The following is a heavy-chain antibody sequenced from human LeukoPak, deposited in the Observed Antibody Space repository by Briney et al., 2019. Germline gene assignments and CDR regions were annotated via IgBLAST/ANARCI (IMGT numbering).Heavy chain of an antibody. Sequence: PSETLSLTCTVSGGSISSYYWSWIRQPPGKGLEWIGYIYYSGSTNYNPSLKCRVTISVDTSKNQFSLKLSSVTAADTAVYYCARGGYKNWFDPWGQGTLVTVSS. D-gene: IGHD1-14*01. CDR1: GGSISSYY. CDR3: ARGGYKNWFDP. V-gene: IGHV4-59*01. CDR2: IYYSGST. J-gene: IGHJ5*02.